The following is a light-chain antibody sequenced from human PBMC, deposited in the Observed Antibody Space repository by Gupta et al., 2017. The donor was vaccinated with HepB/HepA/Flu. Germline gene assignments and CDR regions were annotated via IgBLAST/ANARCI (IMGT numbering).Light chain of an antibody. Sequence: DIVVTQSPDSLAVSLGERATINCKSSQSVLDSSTNKNYLAWYQHKPGQPPNLLIHWASTRQSGVPDGCSGSGSGTDFTLTISSLQAEDVAVYYCQQYYITPPVTFGQGTKVEIK. J-gene: IGKJ1*01. CDR3: QQYYITPPVT. V-gene: IGKV4-1*01. CDR2: WAS. CDR1: QSVLDSSTNKNY.